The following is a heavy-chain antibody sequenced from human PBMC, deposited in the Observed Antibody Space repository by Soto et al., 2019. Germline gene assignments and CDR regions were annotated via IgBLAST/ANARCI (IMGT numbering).Heavy chain of an antibody. CDR3: ARVVRYFDTPYGMDV. CDR2: IGGSGGNT. CDR1: GFTFSSYA. J-gene: IGHJ6*02. D-gene: IGHD3-9*01. V-gene: IGHV3-23*01. Sequence: GGSLRLSCAASGFTFSSYAMSWVRQAPGKGLEWVSSIGGSGGNTYYADSVKGRFTISRDNSKNTMFLQMNRLRAEDTAEYYCARVVRYFDTPYGMDVWGHGTTVTVSS.